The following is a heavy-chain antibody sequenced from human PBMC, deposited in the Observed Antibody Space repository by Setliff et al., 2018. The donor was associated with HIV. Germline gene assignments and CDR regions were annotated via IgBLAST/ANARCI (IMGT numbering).Heavy chain of an antibody. V-gene: IGHV7-4-1*02. CDR1: GYTLTTYG. J-gene: IGHJ4*02. CDR3: ARVGSYWSTFDY. CDR2: INTETGNP. D-gene: IGHD2-8*02. Sequence: ASVTVSCKASGYTLTTYGISWVRQAPGQGPEWMGWINTETGNPMYAQGFRGRLVFSLDTSVNTAYLQINSLKAEDTAMYYCARVGSYWSTFDYWGQGALVTVSS.